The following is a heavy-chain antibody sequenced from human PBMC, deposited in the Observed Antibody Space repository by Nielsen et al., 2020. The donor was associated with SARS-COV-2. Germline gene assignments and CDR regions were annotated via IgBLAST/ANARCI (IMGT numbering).Heavy chain of an antibody. V-gene: IGHV7-4-1*02. J-gene: IGHJ6*02. CDR3: ARNPNIAAAGRNYSYYYSGMDV. CDR2: INTNTGNP. D-gene: IGHD6-13*01. Sequence: ASVKVSCKASGYTFTTYAVNWVRQAPGQGLEWMGWINTNTGNPMYAQAFTGRFVFSLDTSVSTSYLQISSLKAEDTAVYYCARNPNIAAAGRNYSYYYSGMDVWGQGTTVTVSS. CDR1: GYTFTTYA.